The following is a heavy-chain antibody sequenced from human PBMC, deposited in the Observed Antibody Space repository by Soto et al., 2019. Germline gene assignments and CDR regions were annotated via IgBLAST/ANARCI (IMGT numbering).Heavy chain of an antibody. D-gene: IGHD3-10*01. CDR2: IHSSGST. CDR3: VRHIGSGTGWFDP. CDR1: GGSISNHY. V-gene: IGHV4-59*08. J-gene: IGHJ5*02. Sequence: SETLSLTCTVSGGSISNHYWSWIRQPPGKGLEWIGYIHSSGSTNYSPSLKSRVTISVDTSKNQLSLKLSSVTAADTAVYYCVRHIGSGTGWFDPWGQGTLVTVSS.